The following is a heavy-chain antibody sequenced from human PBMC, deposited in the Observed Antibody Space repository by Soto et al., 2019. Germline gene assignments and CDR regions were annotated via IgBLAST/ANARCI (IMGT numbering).Heavy chain of an antibody. CDR1: GFTFSSYS. CDR2: ISSSSSTI. J-gene: IGHJ6*02. D-gene: IGHD3-9*01. V-gene: IGHV3-48*02. Sequence: EVQLVASGGGLVQPGGSLRLSCAASGFTFSSYSMNWVRQAPGKGLEWVSYISSSSSTIYYADSVKGRFTISRDNAKNSLYLQMNSLRDEDTAVYYCARDLKSYYYYGMDVWGQGTTVTVSS. CDR3: ARDLKSYYYYGMDV.